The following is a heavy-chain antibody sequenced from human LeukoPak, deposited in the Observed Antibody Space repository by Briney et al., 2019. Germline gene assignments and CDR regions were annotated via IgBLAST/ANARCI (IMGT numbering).Heavy chain of an antibody. Sequence: PGGSLRLSCAASGFTFSSSVMSWVRQAPGKGLEWVSSITGGGGRTYYADSVKGRFSISRDNSKNTLYLQMISLRAEDTAVYYCSRDVLSRGCGGDCYHDIWGQGTMVTVSS. CDR2: ITGGGGRT. J-gene: IGHJ3*02. CDR1: GFTFSSSV. V-gene: IGHV3-23*01. D-gene: IGHD2-21*02. CDR3: SRDVLSRGCGGDCYHDI.